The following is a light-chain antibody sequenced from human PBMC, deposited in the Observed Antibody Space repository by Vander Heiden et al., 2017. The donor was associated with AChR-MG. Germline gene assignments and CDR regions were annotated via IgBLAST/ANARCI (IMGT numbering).Light chain of an antibody. CDR1: DIGSNS. V-gene: IGLV3-21*02. J-gene: IGLJ3*02. CDR2: DDT. Sequence: YVLTQPPSAPVAPGQAARITCGGNDIGSNSVHWYQQKPGQAPVLVVYDDTDRPSGIPGRFSGSNSGNTATLTISRVEVEDEADYYCQVWDSDSDHWVFGGGTKLTVL. CDR3: QVWDSDSDHWV.